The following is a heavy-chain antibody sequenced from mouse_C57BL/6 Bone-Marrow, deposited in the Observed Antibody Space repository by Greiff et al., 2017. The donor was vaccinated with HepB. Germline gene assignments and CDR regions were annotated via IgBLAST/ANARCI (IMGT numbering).Heavy chain of an antibody. Sequence: DVMLVESGGGLVQPGGSLKLSCAASGFTFSDYYMYWVRQTPEKRLEWVAYISNGGGSTYYPDTVKGRFTISRDNAKNTLYLQMSRLKSEDTAMYYCARHEDAAYWGQGTLVTVSA. V-gene: IGHV5-12*01. CDR1: GFTFSDYY. J-gene: IGHJ3*01. CDR2: ISNGGGST. CDR3: ARHEDAAY.